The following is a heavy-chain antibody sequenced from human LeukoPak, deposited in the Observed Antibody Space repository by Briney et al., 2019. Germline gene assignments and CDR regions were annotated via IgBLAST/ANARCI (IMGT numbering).Heavy chain of an antibody. V-gene: IGHV4-31*03. Sequence: PSQTLSLTCTVSGGSISGGGYDWSWIRHHPGKCLEWIVYIYYSGRTYYNPSLKSRVTISVDTSKNQFSLKLSSVTAADTAVYYCARVGSSSPIYYYYYMDVWGKGTTVTVSS. D-gene: IGHD6-6*01. CDR3: ARVGSSSPIYYYYYMDV. J-gene: IGHJ6*03. CDR2: IYYSGRT. CDR1: GGSISGGGYD.